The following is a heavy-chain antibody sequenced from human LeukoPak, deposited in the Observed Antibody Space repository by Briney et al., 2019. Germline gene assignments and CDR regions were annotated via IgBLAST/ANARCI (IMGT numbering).Heavy chain of an antibody. CDR1: GGSISSSFYY. J-gene: IGHJ4*02. CDR3: ARLKGIVVY. D-gene: IGHD1-26*01. Sequence: SETLSLTCTVSGGSISSSFYYWDWIRQPPGKGLEWIGSIYYSGSTYYNPSLKSRVTISVDTSKNQFSLKLSSVTAADTAVYYCARLKGIVVYWGQGTLVTVSS. CDR2: IYYSGST. V-gene: IGHV4-39*01.